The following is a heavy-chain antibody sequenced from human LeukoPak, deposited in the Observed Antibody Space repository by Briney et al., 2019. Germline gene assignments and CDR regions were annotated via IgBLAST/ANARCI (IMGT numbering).Heavy chain of an antibody. Sequence: GGSLRLSCVASGFSFSSYWMSWVRQAPGKGLEFVANIKQDGGSKNYVDSVKGRFTISRDNAENSLYLQMSSLRAEDTALYYCARDPGWSSFDICGQGIVVTVSS. CDR1: GFSFSSYW. V-gene: IGHV3-7*01. J-gene: IGHJ3*02. CDR2: IKQDGGSK. CDR3: ARDPGWSSFDI. D-gene: IGHD2-15*01.